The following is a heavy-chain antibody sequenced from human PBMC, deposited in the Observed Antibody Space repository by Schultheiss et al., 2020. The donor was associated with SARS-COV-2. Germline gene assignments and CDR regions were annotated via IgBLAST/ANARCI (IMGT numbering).Heavy chain of an antibody. J-gene: IGHJ6*03. CDR2: IKSKTDGGTT. V-gene: IGHV3-15*01. Sequence: GESLKISCAASGFTFSNAWMSWVRQAPGKGLEWVGRIKSKTDGGTTDYAAPVKGRFTISRDDSKNTLYLQMNSLRAEDTAVYYCAKDLPESSYSSGWYSSYMYYYYYMDVWGKGTTVTVSS. CDR1: GFTFSNAW. D-gene: IGHD6-19*01. CDR3: AKDLPESSYSSGWYSSYMYYYYYMDV.